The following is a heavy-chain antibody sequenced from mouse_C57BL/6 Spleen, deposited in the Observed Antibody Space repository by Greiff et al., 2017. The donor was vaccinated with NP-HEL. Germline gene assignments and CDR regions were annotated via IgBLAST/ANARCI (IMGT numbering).Heavy chain of an antibody. V-gene: IGHV1-52*01. CDR1: GYTFTSYW. D-gene: IGHD4-1*01. CDR3: ARVLTGGFAY. Sequence: VQLQESGAELVRPGSSVKLSCKASGYTFTSYWMHWVKQRPIQGLEWIGNIDPSDSDTHYNQKFKDKATLTVDKSSSTAYMQLSSLTSEDSAVYYCARVLTGGFAYWGQGTLVTVSA. CDR2: IDPSDSDT. J-gene: IGHJ3*01.